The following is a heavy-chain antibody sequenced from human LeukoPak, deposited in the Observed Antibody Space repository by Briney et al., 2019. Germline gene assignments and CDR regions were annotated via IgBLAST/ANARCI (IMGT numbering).Heavy chain of an antibody. J-gene: IGHJ5*02. V-gene: IGHV4-30-4*08. CDR1: GGSISSGVYY. CDR2: IYYSGST. D-gene: IGHD3-22*01. Sequence: SETLSLTCTLSGGSISSGVYYWSWLRHPPGKGLEWFGYIYYSGSTYYNPSLKRRVTISVDTSKNQFSLKLSSVTSADTAVYYCAREGIFYDSSGYYYHWFDPWGQGTLVTVSS. CDR3: AREGIFYDSSGYYYHWFDP.